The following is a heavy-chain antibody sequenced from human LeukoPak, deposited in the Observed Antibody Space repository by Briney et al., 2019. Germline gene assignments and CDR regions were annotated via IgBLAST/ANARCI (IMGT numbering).Heavy chain of an antibody. J-gene: IGHJ4*02. CDR1: GFTFSSYG. V-gene: IGHV3-33*03. D-gene: IGHD3-3*01. Sequence: PGTSLRPSWAAAGFTFSSYGMHWVRQAPGKGLEWVALIWSDGSNEHYADSVKGRFTISRDNSKDPLYLQMNSLRADDTAVHYCAKTSGYYSIHYYYFHYWRQGLQVTVSS. CDR3: AKTSGYYSIHYYYFHY. CDR2: IWSDGSNE.